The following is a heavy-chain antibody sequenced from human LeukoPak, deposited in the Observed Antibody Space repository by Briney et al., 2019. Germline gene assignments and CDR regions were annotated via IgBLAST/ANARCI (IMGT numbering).Heavy chain of an antibody. Sequence: SETLSLTCTVSGGSISSSSSYWGWIRQPPGKGLEWIGSIYYNRNTYYNPSLKSRVTISVDTSENQFSLKLSSVTAADTAVYYCAARLSQWLVSYYFHYWGQGTLVTVSS. V-gene: IGHV4-39*01. J-gene: IGHJ4*02. CDR2: IYYNRNT. D-gene: IGHD6-19*01. CDR1: GGSISSSSSY. CDR3: AARLSQWLVSYYFHY.